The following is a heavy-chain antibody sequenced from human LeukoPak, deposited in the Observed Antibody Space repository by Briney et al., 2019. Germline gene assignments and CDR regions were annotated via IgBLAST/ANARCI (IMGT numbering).Heavy chain of an antibody. CDR2: IYYSGST. Sequence: PSETLSLTCTVSGGSISSSSYYWGWIRQPPGKGLEWIGSIYYSGSTYYNPSLKSRVTISVDTSKNQFSLKLSSVTAADTAVYYCARPSVSLAAGTLSPHGYFQHWGQGTLVTVSS. J-gene: IGHJ1*01. CDR3: ARPSVSLAAGTLSPHGYFQH. V-gene: IGHV4-39*07. CDR1: GGSISSSSYY. D-gene: IGHD6-13*01.